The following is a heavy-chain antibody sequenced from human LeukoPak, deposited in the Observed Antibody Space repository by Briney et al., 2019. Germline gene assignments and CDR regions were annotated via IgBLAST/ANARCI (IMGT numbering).Heavy chain of an antibody. CDR2: INWDGGST. J-gene: IGHJ6*03. D-gene: IGHD2-2*01. Sequence: PGGSLRLSCAASGFSLDDYAMHWVRQAPGKGLEWVSLINWDGGSTYYADSVKGRFTISRDNSKNSLYLQMNSLRADDTALYYCARARVVVPAAVYYYYMDVWGKGTTVTVSS. CDR1: GFSLDDYA. CDR3: ARARVVVPAAVYYYYMDV. V-gene: IGHV3-43D*03.